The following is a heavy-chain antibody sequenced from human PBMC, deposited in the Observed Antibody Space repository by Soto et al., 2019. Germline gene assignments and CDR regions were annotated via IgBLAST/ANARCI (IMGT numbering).Heavy chain of an antibody. J-gene: IGHJ3*02. D-gene: IGHD6-19*01. V-gene: IGHV3-33*01. CDR1: GFTFSSYG. Sequence: QVQLVESGGGVVQPGGSLRLSCAASGFTFSSYGMHWVRQAPGKGLEWVAVIWYDGSNKYYADSVKGRFTISRDNSKNTLYLQMNSLRAEDTAVYYCARDQDSGYSSGWYLTENAFDIWGQGTMVTVSS. CDR3: ARDQDSGYSSGWYLTENAFDI. CDR2: IWYDGSNK.